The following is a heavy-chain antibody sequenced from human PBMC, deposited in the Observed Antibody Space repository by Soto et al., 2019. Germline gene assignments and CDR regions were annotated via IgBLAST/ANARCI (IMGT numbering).Heavy chain of an antibody. J-gene: IGHJ4*02. Sequence: GASVKVSCKASGYTFTSYAMHCARQAPGQRLEWMGWINAGNGNTKYSQKFQGRVTITRDTSASTAYMELSSLRSEDTAVYYCARGSGLTYFDYWGQGTLVTVSS. CDR3: ARGSGLTYFDY. D-gene: IGHD3-10*01. V-gene: IGHV1-3*01. CDR2: INAGNGNT. CDR1: GYTFTSYA.